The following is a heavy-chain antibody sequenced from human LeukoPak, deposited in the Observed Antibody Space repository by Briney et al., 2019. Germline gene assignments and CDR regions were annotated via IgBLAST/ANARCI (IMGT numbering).Heavy chain of an antibody. V-gene: IGHV3-33*01. CDR2: IWYDGSNK. CDR1: GFAFSSYG. CDR3: ATDYYDSSGYYTGAY. Sequence: QLGGSLRLSCAASGFAFSSYGMHWVRQAPGKGLEWVAVIWYDGSNKYYADSVKGRFTISRDNSKNTLYLQMNSLRAEDTAVYYCATDYYDSSGYYTGAYWGQGTLVTVSS. J-gene: IGHJ4*02. D-gene: IGHD3-22*01.